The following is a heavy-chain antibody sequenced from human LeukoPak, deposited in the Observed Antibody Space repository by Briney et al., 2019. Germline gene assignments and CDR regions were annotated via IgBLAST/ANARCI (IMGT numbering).Heavy chain of an antibody. CDR1: GFTFSSYG. CDR3: AKDRGLSYATPYYYYGMDV. J-gene: IGHJ6*02. CDR2: ISYDGSNK. V-gene: IGHV3-30*18. Sequence: PGGSLRLSCAASGFTFSSYGMHWVRQAPGKGLEWVAVISYDGSNKYYADSVKGRFTISRDNSKDTLYLQMNSLRAEDTAVYYCAKDRGLSYATPYYYYGMDVWGQGTTVTVSS. D-gene: IGHD1-26*01.